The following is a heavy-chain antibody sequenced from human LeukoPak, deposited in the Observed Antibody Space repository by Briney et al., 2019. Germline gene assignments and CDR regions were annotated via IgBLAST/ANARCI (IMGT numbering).Heavy chain of an antibody. CDR2: IYSGGST. Sequence: GGSLRLSCAASGFTVSSNYMSWVRQAPGKGLEWVSVIYSGGSTYYADSVKGRFTISRDNSKNTLYLQMNSLRAEDTAVYYCVRGPGLVADYFDYWGQGTLVTVSS. CDR3: VRGPGLVADYFDY. CDR1: GFTVSSNY. D-gene: IGHD5-12*01. V-gene: IGHV3-53*01. J-gene: IGHJ4*02.